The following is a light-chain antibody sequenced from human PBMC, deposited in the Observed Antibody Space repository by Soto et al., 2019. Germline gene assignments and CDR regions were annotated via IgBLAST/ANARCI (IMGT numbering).Light chain of an antibody. CDR1: QSVSSY. Sequence: EIVLTQSPATLSLSPGERATVSCRASQSVSSYLAWYQQKPGQAPRLLIYDASNRATGIPARFSGSGSETDFTLTISSLEPEDFAVYYCQQRSSWPWTFDQGTKVEIK. J-gene: IGKJ1*01. CDR3: QQRSSWPWT. CDR2: DAS. V-gene: IGKV3-11*01.